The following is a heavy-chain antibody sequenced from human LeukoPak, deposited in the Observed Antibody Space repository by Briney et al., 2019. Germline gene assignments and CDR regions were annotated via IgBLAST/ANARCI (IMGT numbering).Heavy chain of an antibody. CDR3: ATPSQNFDWFRPFYYGMDV. D-gene: IGHD3-9*01. V-gene: IGHV1-24*01. CDR2: FDPEDGET. Sequence: ASVKVSCKVSGYTLTELSMHWVRQAPGKGLEWMGGFDPEDGETIYAQKFQGRVTMTEDTSTDTAYMELSSLRSEDTAVYYCATPSQNFDWFRPFYYGMDVWGQGTAVTVSS. J-gene: IGHJ6*02. CDR1: GYTLTELS.